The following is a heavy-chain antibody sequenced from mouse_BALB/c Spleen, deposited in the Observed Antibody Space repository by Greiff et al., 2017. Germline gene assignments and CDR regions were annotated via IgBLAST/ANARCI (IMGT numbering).Heavy chain of an antibody. V-gene: IGHV14-1*02. CDR3: ARAYYGNLRYFDV. Sequence: EVQLQQSGAELVRPGALVKLSCKASGFNITDYYMHWVKQRPEQGLEWIGWIDPENGNTIYDPKFQGKASITADTSSNTAYLQLSSLTSEDTAVYYYARAYYGNLRYFDVWGAGTTVTVSS. CDR2: IDPENGNT. D-gene: IGHD2-10*01. CDR1: GFNITDYY. J-gene: IGHJ1*01.